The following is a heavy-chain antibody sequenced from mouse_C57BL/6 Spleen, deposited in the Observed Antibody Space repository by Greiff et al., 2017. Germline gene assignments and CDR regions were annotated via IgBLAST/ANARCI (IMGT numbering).Heavy chain of an antibody. CDR1: GFTFSSYA. CDR3: ARVVTTGAMDY. D-gene: IGHD2-3*01. CDR2: ISDGGSYT. J-gene: IGHJ4*01. Sequence: EVQRVESGGGLVKPGGSLKLSCAASGFTFSSYAMSWVRQTPAKRLEWVATISDGGSYTYYPDNVKGRFTISRDNAKNNLYLQMSHLKSEDTAMYYCARVVTTGAMDYWGQGTSVTVSS. V-gene: IGHV5-4*01.